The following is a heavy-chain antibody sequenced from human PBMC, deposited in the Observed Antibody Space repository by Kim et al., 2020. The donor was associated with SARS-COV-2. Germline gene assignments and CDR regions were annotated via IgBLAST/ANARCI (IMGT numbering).Heavy chain of an antibody. CDR3: AKGFRGVWFGGGGGMDV. J-gene: IGHJ6*02. D-gene: IGHD3-10*01. Sequence: GGSLRLSCAASGFTFSSYAMSWVRQAPGKGLEWVSAISGSGGSTYYADSVKGRFTISRDNSKNTLYLQMNSLRAEDTAVYYCAKGFRGVWFGGGGGMDVWGQGTTVTVSS. CDR1: GFTFSSYA. CDR2: ISGSGGST. V-gene: IGHV3-23*01.